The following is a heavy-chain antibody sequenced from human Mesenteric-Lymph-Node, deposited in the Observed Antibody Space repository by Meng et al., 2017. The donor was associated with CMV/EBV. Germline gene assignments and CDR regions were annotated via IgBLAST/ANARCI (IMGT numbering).Heavy chain of an antibody. D-gene: IGHD1-14*01. V-gene: IGHV3-48*04. CDR2: ISSSSSTI. J-gene: IGHJ6*02. Sequence: GESLKISCAASGFTFSSYSMNWVRQAPGKGLEWVSYISSSSSTIYYADSVKGRFTISRDNAKNSLYLQMNSLGAEDTAVYYCAREGGGPGPYYYYGMDVWGQGTTVTVSS. CDR1: GFTFSSYS. CDR3: AREGGGPGPYYYYGMDV.